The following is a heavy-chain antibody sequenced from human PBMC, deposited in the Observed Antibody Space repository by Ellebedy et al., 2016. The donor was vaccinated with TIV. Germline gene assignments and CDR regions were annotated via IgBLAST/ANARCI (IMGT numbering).Heavy chain of an antibody. Sequence: SVKVSXKASGGTFSSYAISWVRQAPGQGLEWMGGIIPIFGTANYAQKFQGRVTITADESTSTAYMELSSLRSEDTAVYYCARHRGETTVTFPGYWYFDLWGRGTLVTVSS. CDR2: IIPIFGTA. V-gene: IGHV1-69*13. CDR1: GGTFSSYA. D-gene: IGHD4-17*01. CDR3: ARHRGETTVTFPGYWYFDL. J-gene: IGHJ2*01.